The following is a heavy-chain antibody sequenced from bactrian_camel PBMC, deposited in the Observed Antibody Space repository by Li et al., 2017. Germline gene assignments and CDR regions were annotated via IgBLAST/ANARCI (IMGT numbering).Heavy chain of an antibody. J-gene: IGHJ4*01. Sequence: VQLVESGGGSVQAGGSLRLSCTNSRSTVRDNCMAWFRQAPGKEREGVAGIEADGTTSYADSVKGRFTISQDNAKNTLYLQMDSLKPDDTAMYYCAAYDCNSGPASDENVYWGQGTQVTVS. V-gene: IGHV3S53*01. CDR1: RSTVRDNC. CDR2: IEADGTT. CDR3: AAYDCNSGPASDENVY. D-gene: IGHD3*01.